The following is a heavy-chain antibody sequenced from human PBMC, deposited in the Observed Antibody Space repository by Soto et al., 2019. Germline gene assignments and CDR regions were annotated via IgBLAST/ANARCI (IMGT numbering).Heavy chain of an antibody. J-gene: IGHJ4*02. CDR3: VAHPRGWLHRRRGLYYFDY. CDR2: ISSNGGST. CDR1: GFTFSSYA. V-gene: IGHV3-64D*08. D-gene: IGHD5-12*01. Sequence: PGGSLRLSCSASGFTFSSYAMHWVRQAPGKGLEYVSAISSNGGSTYYADSVKGRFTISRDNSKNTLYLQMSSLRAEDTAVYYCVAHPRGWLHRRRGLYYFDYWGQGTLVTVSS.